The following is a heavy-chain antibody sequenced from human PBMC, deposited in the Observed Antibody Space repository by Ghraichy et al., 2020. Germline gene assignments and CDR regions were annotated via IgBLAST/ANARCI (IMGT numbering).Heavy chain of an antibody. CDR2: MYYSGT. V-gene: IGHV4-39*01. Sequence: SETLSLTCTVSGGPSDSNNPYWAWIRQPPGRGLEWIASMYYSGTFYNPSLKGRVTISVDTSKNQFSLRLTSVTAADTAVYFCARHGNTPTGLTSYYYYAMDVWGRGTTVTVSS. CDR1: GGPSDSNNPY. D-gene: IGHD1-1*01. CDR3: ARHGNTPTGLTSYYYYAMDV. J-gene: IGHJ6*02.